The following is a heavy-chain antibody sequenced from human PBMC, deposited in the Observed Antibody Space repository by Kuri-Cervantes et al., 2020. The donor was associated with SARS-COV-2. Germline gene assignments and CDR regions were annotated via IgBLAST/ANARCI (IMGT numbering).Heavy chain of an antibody. CDR3: AREMTTVTTSDAFDI. CDR1: GGTFSSYA. CDR2: IIPIFGTA. J-gene: IGHJ3*02. Sequence: SVKVSCKASGGTFSSYAISWVRQAPGQGLEWMGGIIPIFGTANYAQKFQGRVTITADESTSTAYMELSSLRSEDTAVYYCAREMTTVTTSDAFDIWGQGKMVHVAS. V-gene: IGHV1-69*13. D-gene: IGHD4-17*01.